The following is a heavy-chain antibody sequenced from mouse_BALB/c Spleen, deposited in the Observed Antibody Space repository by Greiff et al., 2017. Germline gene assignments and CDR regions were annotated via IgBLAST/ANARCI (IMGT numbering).Heavy chain of an antibody. J-gene: IGHJ4*01. CDR2: ISSGSSTI. CDR1: GFTFSSFG. CDR3: ARSEYGHGRDYAMDY. V-gene: IGHV5-17*02. D-gene: IGHD2-10*02. Sequence: EVKLMESGGGLVQPGGSRKLSCAASGFTFSSFGMHWVRQAPEKGLEWVAYISSGSSTIYYADTVKGRFTISRDNPKNTLFLQMTNLRSEDTAMYYCARSEYGHGRDYAMDYWGQGTSVTVSS.